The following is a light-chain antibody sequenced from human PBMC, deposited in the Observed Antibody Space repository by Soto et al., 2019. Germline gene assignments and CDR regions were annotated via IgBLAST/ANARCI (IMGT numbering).Light chain of an antibody. V-gene: IGLV1-44*01. CDR1: SSNNGSNT. CDR2: SNN. J-gene: IGLJ2*01. CDR3: AAWDDSLNGYVL. Sequence: QSALTQPPSASGTPGQRVTISCSGSSSNNGSNTVNWYQQLPGTAPKLLIYSNNQRPSGVPDRFSGSKSGTSASLAISGLQSEDEADYYCAAWDDSLNGYVLFGGGTKLTVL.